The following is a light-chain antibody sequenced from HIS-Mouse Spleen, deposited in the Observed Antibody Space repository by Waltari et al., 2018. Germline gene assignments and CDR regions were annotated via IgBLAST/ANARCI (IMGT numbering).Light chain of an antibody. Sequence: NFMLTQPHSVSESPGKTVTISCTGSRGSIASNYVQWYQQRPGSAPTTVIYEDNQRPSGVPDRFSGSIDSSSNSASLTISGLKTEDEADYYCQSYDSSNVVFGGGTKLNVL. CDR2: EDN. CDR3: QSYDSSNVV. V-gene: IGLV6-57*02. J-gene: IGLJ2*01. CDR1: RGSIASNY.